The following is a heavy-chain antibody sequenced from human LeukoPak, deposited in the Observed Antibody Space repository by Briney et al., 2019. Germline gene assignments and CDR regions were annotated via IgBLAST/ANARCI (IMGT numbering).Heavy chain of an antibody. Sequence: TSETLSLTCTVSGGSISSYYWSWIRQPPGKGLEWIGYIYYSGSTNYNPSLKSRVTISVDTSKNQFSLKLSSVTAADTAVYYCARTNYYGSGSYYTLYYFDYWGQGTLVTVSS. V-gene: IGHV4-59*01. CDR3: ARTNYYGSGSYYTLYYFDY. CDR2: IYYSGST. CDR1: GGSISSYY. J-gene: IGHJ4*02. D-gene: IGHD3-10*01.